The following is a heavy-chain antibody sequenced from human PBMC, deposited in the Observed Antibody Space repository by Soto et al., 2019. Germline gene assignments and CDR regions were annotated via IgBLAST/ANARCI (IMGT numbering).Heavy chain of an antibody. CDR2: IYYSGST. CDR3: ARTESIVGVSRPGCNWFDP. J-gene: IGHJ5*02. D-gene: IGHD1-26*01. Sequence: SETLSLTCTVSGGSISSGGYYWSWIRQHPGKGLEWIGYIYYSGSTYYNPSLKSRVTISVDTSKNQFSLKLSSVTAADTAVYYCARTESIVGVSRPGCNWFDPWGQGTLVTVSS. V-gene: IGHV4-31*03. CDR1: GGSISSGGYY.